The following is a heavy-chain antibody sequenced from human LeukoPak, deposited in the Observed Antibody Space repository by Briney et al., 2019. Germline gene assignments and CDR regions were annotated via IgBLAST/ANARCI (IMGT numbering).Heavy chain of an antibody. Sequence: GGSLRLSCAASRFSFSTYAMNWVRQAPGRGLEWVSTFSSSGDNTFHADSVRGRFTISRDNSKSTLYLQMNSLRAEDTAVYFCAKRGDHCSGGGCYLDYWGQGTLVTVSS. CDR1: RFSFSTYA. J-gene: IGHJ4*02. D-gene: IGHD6-19*01. CDR2: FSSSGDNT. CDR3: AKRGDHCSGGGCYLDY. V-gene: IGHV3-23*01.